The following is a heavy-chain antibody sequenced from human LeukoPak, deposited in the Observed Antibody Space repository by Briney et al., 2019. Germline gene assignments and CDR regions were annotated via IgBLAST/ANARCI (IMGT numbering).Heavy chain of an antibody. CDR1: GFTFSRYA. Sequence: GGSLRLSCEASGFTFSRYAMSWVRQAPGKGLEWVSAISGSGGSTYYADSVKGRFTISRDNSKNTLYLQVNSLRAEDTAVYYCAKGGKWDVTPFDYWGQGTLVTVSS. CDR3: AKGGKWDVTPFDY. D-gene: IGHD1-26*01. J-gene: IGHJ4*02. CDR2: ISGSGGST. V-gene: IGHV3-23*01.